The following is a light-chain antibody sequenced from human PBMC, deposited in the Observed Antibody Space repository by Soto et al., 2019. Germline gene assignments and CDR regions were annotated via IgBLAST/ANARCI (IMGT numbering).Light chain of an antibody. V-gene: IGLV2-14*03. Sequence: QSVLAQPASVSGSPGQSITISCTGTSNDIGGYDYVSWYQHHPGIAPKLIIYDVSDRPSGVSNRFSGSKSGNTASLTISGLQAEDEADYYCCSYAGSSRVFGGGTKLTVL. J-gene: IGLJ2*01. CDR2: DVS. CDR3: CSYAGSSRV. CDR1: SNDIGGYDY.